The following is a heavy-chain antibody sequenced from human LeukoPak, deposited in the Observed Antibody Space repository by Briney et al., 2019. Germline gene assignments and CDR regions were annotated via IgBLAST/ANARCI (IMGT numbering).Heavy chain of an antibody. J-gene: IGHJ4*02. V-gene: IGHV3-7*01. CDR2: IDQDGSHK. Sequence: GGSLRLSCVASGFTFSNYWMSWVRQVPGKGLEWVANIDQDGSHKYYVDSVEGRFTISRDNPKNSVYLQVNSLRAEDTAVYYCARIGYSSSSFDYWGQGTLVTVSS. CDR3: ARIGYSSSSFDY. D-gene: IGHD6-6*01. CDR1: GFTFSNYW.